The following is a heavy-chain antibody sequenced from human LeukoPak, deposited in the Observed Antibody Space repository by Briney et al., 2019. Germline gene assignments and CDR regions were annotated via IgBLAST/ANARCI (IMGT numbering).Heavy chain of an antibody. CDR3: ARGLNIEYLFDY. Sequence: KPSETLSLTCTVYGGSFRAYYWSWIRQPPGKGLEWIGEINYDGSTSYNPSLKSRVTISVDTSKKQAFLKLRSVTAADTAMYYCARGLNIEYLFDYWGQGSLVNVSS. D-gene: IGHD2/OR15-2a*01. J-gene: IGHJ4*02. CDR2: INYDGST. V-gene: IGHV4-34*01. CDR1: GGSFRAYY.